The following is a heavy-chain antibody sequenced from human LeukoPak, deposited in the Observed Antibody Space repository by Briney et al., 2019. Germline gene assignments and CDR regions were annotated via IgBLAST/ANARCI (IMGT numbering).Heavy chain of an antibody. CDR2: IYSGGST. V-gene: IGHV3-53*01. J-gene: IGHJ3*02. Sequence: GGSLRLSCAASGFTVSSNYMSWVRQAPGEGLEWVSVIYSGGSTYYADSVKCRFNISRDNSKNTLYLQMHSLRVADTAVYYCARDWDCTSSSCYDAFDIWGQGTMVTVSS. D-gene: IGHD2-2*01. CDR1: GFTVSSNY. CDR3: ARDWDCTSSSCYDAFDI.